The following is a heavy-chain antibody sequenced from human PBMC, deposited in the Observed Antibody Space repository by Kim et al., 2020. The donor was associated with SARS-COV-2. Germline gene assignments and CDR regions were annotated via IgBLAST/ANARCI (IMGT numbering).Heavy chain of an antibody. J-gene: IGHJ4*02. V-gene: IGHV3-64*02. D-gene: IGHD2-15*01. Sequence: GGSLRLSCAASGFIFHTYAMHWARQAPGKGLECVSAISSNGSDTYYADSVRGGFTISRDNSKNTLFLQMGSLRPEDTGVYYCAREGRHCSGAACYVLDYWGQGTLVTVSS. CDR2: ISSNGSDT. CDR1: GFIFHTYA. CDR3: AREGRHCSGAACYVLDY.